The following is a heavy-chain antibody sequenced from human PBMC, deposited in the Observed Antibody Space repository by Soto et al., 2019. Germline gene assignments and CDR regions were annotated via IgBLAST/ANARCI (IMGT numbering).Heavy chain of an antibody. CDR2: INHSGST. CDR3: ARLRFIAAAGTRRNGMDV. J-gene: IGHJ6*02. V-gene: IGHV4-34*01. D-gene: IGHD6-13*01. Sequence: SETLSLTCAVYGGSFSGYYWSWIRQPPGKGLEWIGEINHSGSTNYNPSLKSRVTISVDTSKNQFSLKLSSVTAADTAVYYCARLRFIAAAGTRRNGMDVWGQGTRVTVSS. CDR1: GGSFSGYY.